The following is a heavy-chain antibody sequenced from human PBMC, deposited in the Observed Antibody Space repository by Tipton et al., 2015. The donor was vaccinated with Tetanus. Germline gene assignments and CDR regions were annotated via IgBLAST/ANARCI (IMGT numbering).Heavy chain of an antibody. Sequence: QVQLVQSGAEVKKPGSSVKVSCKASGGTFSSYGMHWVRQAPGKGLEWVAVISYDGSNKYYADSVKGRFTISRDNSKNALYLQMNSLRAEDTAVYYCAKDFGPSARVPDFDYWGQGTLVTVSS. V-gene: IGHV3-30*18. J-gene: IGHJ4*02. CDR2: ISYDGSNK. CDR1: GGTFSSYG. D-gene: IGHD2-2*01. CDR3: AKDFGPSARVPDFDY.